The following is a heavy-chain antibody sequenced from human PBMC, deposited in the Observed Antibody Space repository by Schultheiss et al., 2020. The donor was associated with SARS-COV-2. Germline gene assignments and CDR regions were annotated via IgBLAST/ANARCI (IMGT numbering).Heavy chain of an antibody. CDR2: INHSRST. CDR3: ARVRDSSGWYRYYYMDV. Sequence: SETLSLTCAVYGESFSGYYWSWIRQPPGKGLEWIGEINHSRSTNYNPSLKSRVTISVDTSKKQFSLKLSSVTAADTAIYYCARVRDSSGWYRYYYMDVWGKGTTVTVSS. D-gene: IGHD6-19*01. V-gene: IGHV4-34*01. J-gene: IGHJ6*03. CDR1: GESFSGYY.